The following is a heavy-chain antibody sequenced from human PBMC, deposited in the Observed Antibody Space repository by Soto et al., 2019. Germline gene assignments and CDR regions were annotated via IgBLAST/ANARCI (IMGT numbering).Heavy chain of an antibody. D-gene: IGHD6-13*01. CDR2: IYSGGST. V-gene: IGHV3-66*01. Sequence: PGGSLRLSCAASGFTVSSNYMSWVRQAPGKGLEWVSVIYSGGSTYYADSVKGRFTISRDNSKNTLYLQMNSLRAEDTAVYYCARSRQQLVDYYGMDVWGQGTTVTVSS. CDR1: GFTVSSNY. CDR3: ARSRQQLVDYYGMDV. J-gene: IGHJ6*02.